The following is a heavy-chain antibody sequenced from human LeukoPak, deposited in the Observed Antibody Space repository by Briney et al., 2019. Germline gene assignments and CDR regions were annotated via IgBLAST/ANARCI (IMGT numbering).Heavy chain of an antibody. V-gene: IGHV4-39*07. Sequence: SETLSLTCTVSGGSISSSSYYWGWIRQPPGKGLEWIGSIYYSGSTYYNPSLKSRVTISVDTSKNQFSLKLSSVTAADTAVYYCASYSSGWYFDYWGQGTLVTVSS. J-gene: IGHJ4*02. D-gene: IGHD6-19*01. CDR3: ASYSSGWYFDY. CDR2: IYYSGST. CDR1: GGSISSSSYY.